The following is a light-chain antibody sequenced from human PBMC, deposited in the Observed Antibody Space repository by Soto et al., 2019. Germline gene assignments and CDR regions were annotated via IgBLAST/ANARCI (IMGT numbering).Light chain of an antibody. J-gene: IGKJ4*01. Sequence: ETVLTQSPATLSLSPGETATLSCRASESVDIYLAWYQQKPGQAPRLLIYHASNRATGIPARFSGSGSGTDFTLTISSLEPEDSAVYYCQQRHNWPPLTFGGGTRVEI. CDR3: QQRHNWPPLT. CDR1: ESVDIY. CDR2: HAS. V-gene: IGKV3-11*01.